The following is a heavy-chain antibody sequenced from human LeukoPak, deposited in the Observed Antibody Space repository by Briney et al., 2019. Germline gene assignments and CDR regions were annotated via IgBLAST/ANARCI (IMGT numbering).Heavy chain of an antibody. D-gene: IGHD2-2*02. CDR1: GGTFSSYA. V-gene: IGHV1-69*01. CDR2: IIPIFGTA. CDR3: ARAIAVPAAILGYYYYYYMDV. J-gene: IGHJ6*03. Sequence: SVKVSCKASGGTFSSYAISWVRQAPGQGLEWMGGIIPIFGTANYAQKFQGRVTITADESTSTAYMELSSLRSEDTAVYYCARAIAVPAAILGYYYYYYMDVWGKGTTVTVSS.